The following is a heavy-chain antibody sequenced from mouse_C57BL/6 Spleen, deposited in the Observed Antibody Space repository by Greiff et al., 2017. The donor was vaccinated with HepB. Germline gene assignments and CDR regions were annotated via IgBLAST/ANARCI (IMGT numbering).Heavy chain of an antibody. D-gene: IGHD1-1*02. J-gene: IGHJ4*01. V-gene: IGHV1-26*01. CDR3: ARRGYGYAMDY. CDR1: GYTFTDYY. Sequence: VQLQQSGPELVKPGASVKISCKASGYTFTDYYMNWVKQSHGKSLEWIGDINPNNGGTSYNQKFKGKATLTVDKSSSTAYMERRSLTSEDSAVYYCARRGYGYAMDYWGQGTSVTVSS. CDR2: INPNNGGT.